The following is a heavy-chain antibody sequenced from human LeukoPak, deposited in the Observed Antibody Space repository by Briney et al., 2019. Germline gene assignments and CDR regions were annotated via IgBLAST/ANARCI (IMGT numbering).Heavy chain of an antibody. Sequence: ASVKVSCKASGYSFTAYYMHWVRQAPGQGLEWMGWINPNSGGTNYAQKFQGRVTMTRDTSISTAYMELSRLRSDDTAVYYCAHFSSSWNFDYWGQGTLVTVSS. CDR2: INPNSGGT. D-gene: IGHD6-13*01. CDR3: AHFSSSWNFDY. CDR1: GYSFTAYY. V-gene: IGHV1-2*02. J-gene: IGHJ4*02.